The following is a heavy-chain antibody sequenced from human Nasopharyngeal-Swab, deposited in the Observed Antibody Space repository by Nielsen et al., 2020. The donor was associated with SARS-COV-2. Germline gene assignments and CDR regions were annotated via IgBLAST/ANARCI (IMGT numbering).Heavy chain of an antibody. J-gene: IGHJ6*02. CDR3: ARESKKVAGLPNYYYYGMDV. CDR1: GGTFSSYA. V-gene: IGHV1-69*13. D-gene: IGHD6-19*01. Sequence: SVKVSCKASGGTFSSYAISWVRQAPGQGLEWMGGIIPIFSTANYAQKFQGRVTITADESTSTAYMELSSLRSEDTAVYYCARESKKVAGLPNYYYYGMDVWGQGTTVTVSS. CDR2: IIPIFSTA.